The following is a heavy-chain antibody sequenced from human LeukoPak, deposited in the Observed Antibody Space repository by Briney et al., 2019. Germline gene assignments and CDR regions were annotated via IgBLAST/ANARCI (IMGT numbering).Heavy chain of an antibody. D-gene: IGHD6-13*01. CDR3: AREGSSSWYDY. CDR2: IYSGGST. CDR1: GFTFSNYA. V-gene: IGHV3-53*01. J-gene: IGHJ4*02. Sequence: PGGSLRLSCAASGFTFSNYAMTWVRQAPGKGLEWVSVIYSGGSTYYADSVKGRFTISRDNSKNTLYLQMNSLRAEDTAVYYCAREGSSSWYDYWGQGTLVTVSS.